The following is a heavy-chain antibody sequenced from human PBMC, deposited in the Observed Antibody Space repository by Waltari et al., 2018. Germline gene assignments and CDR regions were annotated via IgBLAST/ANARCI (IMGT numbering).Heavy chain of an antibody. V-gene: IGHV4-38-2*02. CDR1: GYSISSGYY. CDR3: ARGALTLYYFDY. J-gene: IGHJ4*02. D-gene: IGHD3-9*01. CDR2: VYHNGNT. Sequence: QVQLQESGPGLLKPSETLSLTCNVSGYSISSGYYWGWIRQSPGKGLEWIGSVYHNGNTYDKPSLKGRVTISLDTSKNKFSLGLSAVTAADTAVYYCARGALTLYYFDYWGQGTLVTVSS.